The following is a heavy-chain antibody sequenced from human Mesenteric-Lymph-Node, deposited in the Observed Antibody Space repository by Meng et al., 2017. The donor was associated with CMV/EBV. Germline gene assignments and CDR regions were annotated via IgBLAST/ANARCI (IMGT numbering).Heavy chain of an antibody. CDR1: GFTFNSHS. D-gene: IGHD4-17*01. Sequence: GESLKISCVASGFTFNSHSMDWVRQAPGKGLEWISHISVGSNIIYYADSVRGRFTISRDNAKNSLYLQMNGLRADDTAVYYCARDIGYGDSTQVFDYWGLGTLVTVSS. CDR2: ISVGSNII. CDR3: ARDIGYGDSTQVFDY. V-gene: IGHV3-48*04. J-gene: IGHJ4*02.